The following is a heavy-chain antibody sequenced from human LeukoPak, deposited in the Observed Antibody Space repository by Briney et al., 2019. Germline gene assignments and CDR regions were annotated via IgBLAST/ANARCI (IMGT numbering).Heavy chain of an antibody. J-gene: IGHJ4*02. D-gene: IGHD3-22*01. CDR2: ISGSGGST. CDR1: GFTFSSYA. V-gene: IGHV3-23*01. Sequence: PGGSLRLSCAASGFTFSSYAMSWVRQAPGKGLEWVSAISGSGGSTYYADSVKGRFTISRDNSKNTLYLQMNSLRAEDTAVYYCAKDAHYYDSSGYYHDYWGQGTLVTVSS. CDR3: AKDAHYYDSSGYYHDY.